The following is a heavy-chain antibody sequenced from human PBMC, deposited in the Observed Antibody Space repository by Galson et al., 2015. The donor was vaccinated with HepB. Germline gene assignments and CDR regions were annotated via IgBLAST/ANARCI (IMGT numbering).Heavy chain of an antibody. D-gene: IGHD2-2*01. Sequence: SETLSLTCTVSGGSISSYYWSWIRQPPGKGLEWIGYIYYSGSTNYNPSLKSRVTISVDTSKNQFSLKLSSVTAADTAVYYCARESQVPAAMVDYWGQGTLVTVSS. J-gene: IGHJ4*02. CDR1: GGSISSYY. CDR2: IYYSGST. V-gene: IGHV4-59*01. CDR3: ARESQVPAAMVDY.